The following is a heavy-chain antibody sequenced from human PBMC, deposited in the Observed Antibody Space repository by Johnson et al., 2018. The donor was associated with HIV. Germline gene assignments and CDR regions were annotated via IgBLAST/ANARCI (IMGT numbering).Heavy chain of an antibody. Sequence: QMLLVESGGGVVQPGRSLRLSCAASGFTFSSYAMHWVRQAPGKGLEWVAVISYDGGSKYYADSVKGRFTVSRDNSKNTLYLQINSLRPEDTAVYYCARLPSGYSRDDRDSWDQGTMVTVSS. CDR1: GFTFSSYA. CDR3: ARLPSGYSRDDRDS. D-gene: IGHD5-18*01. J-gene: IGHJ3*02. CDR2: ISYDGGSK. V-gene: IGHV3-30*04.